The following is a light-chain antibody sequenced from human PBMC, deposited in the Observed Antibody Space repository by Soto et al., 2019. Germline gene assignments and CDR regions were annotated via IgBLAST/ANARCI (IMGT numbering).Light chain of an antibody. CDR3: QSYDSSLSGVV. CDR1: SSNIGAGYD. CDR2: GNS. J-gene: IGLJ2*01. V-gene: IGLV1-40*01. Sequence: QSVLTQPPSVSGAPGQRVTISCTGSSSNIGAGYDVHWYQQLPGTAPKLLIYGNSNRPSGVPDRFSGSKSGTSAFLAITGLQAEDEADYYCQSYDSSLSGVVFGGRTKLTVL.